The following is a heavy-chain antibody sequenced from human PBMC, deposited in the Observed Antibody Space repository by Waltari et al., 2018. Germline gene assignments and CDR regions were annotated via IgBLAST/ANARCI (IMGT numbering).Heavy chain of an antibody. D-gene: IGHD6-19*01. V-gene: IGHV4-59*01. J-gene: IGHJ3*02. Sequence: QVQLQESGPGLVKPSETLSLTCTVSGGSISSYYWSWIRQPPGKGLEWIGYIYYSGSTNYNPPLKSRVTISVDTSKNQFSLKLSSVTAADTAIYFCARNQRGWFDAFDIWGQGTAVTVSS. CDR2: IYYSGST. CDR1: GGSISSYY. CDR3: ARNQRGWFDAFDI.